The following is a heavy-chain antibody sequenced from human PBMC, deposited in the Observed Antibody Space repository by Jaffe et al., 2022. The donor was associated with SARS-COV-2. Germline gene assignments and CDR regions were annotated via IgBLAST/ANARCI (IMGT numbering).Heavy chain of an antibody. CDR1: GFTFSSYG. D-gene: IGHD6-13*01. Sequence: QVQLVESGGGVVQPGRSLRLSCAASGFTFSSYGMHWVRQAPGKGLEWVAVISYDGSNKYYADSVKGRFTISRDNSKNTLYLQMNSLRAEDTAVYYCAKGPSWWTTYYYYYGMDVWGQGTTVTVSS. CDR3: AKGPSWWTTYYYYYGMDV. V-gene: IGHV3-30*18. J-gene: IGHJ6*02. CDR2: ISYDGSNK.